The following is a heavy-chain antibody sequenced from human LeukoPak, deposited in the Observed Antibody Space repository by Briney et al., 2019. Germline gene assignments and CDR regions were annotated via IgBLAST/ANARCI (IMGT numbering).Heavy chain of an antibody. V-gene: IGHV1-69*05. CDR3: ALLPGDDFDY. CDR1: GGTFSSYA. CDR2: IIPIFGTA. J-gene: IGHJ4*02. Sequence: SVKVSCKASGGTFSSYAISWVRQAPGQGLEWMGLIIPIFGTANYAQKFQDRVTITTDESTSPAYMELSSLRSEDTAVYYCALLPGDDFDYWGQGTLVTVSS. D-gene: IGHD3-10*01.